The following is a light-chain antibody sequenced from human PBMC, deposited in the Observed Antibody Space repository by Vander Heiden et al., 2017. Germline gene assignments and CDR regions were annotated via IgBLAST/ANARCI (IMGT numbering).Light chain of an antibody. Sequence: EIVLTQSPGTLSLSPGERATLSCRASQSVSSSYLAWYQQKPCLAPRLLIYGASSRATGIPDRFSGSGSGTDFTLTISRLEPEDFAVYYCQQYGSSPTTFGPGTKVEIK. CDR3: QQYGSSPTT. CDR1: QSVSSSY. J-gene: IGKJ1*01. V-gene: IGKV3-20*01. CDR2: GAS.